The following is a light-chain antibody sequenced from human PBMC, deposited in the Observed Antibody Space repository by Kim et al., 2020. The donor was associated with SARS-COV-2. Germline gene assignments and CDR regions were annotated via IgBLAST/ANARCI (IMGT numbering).Light chain of an antibody. V-gene: IGLV3-9*01. CDR2: RDI. J-gene: IGLJ2*01. CDR1: NIGSKN. Sequence: SSELTQPLSVSVALGQTARITCGGNNIGSKNVHWYQQKSGQAPVLVIYRDINRPSGIPERFSGSNSGNTATLTISRAQAGDEADYYCQVWDSSIVVFGGGTQLTVL. CDR3: QVWDSSIVV.